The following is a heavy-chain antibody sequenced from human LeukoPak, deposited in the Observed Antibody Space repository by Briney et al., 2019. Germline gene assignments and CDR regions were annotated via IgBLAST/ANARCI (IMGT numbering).Heavy chain of an antibody. J-gene: IGHJ4*02. CDR1: GFTFSSYA. Sequence: GGSLRLSCAASGFTFSSYALHWVRQAPGKGLEYVSAISTDGRGTYYANSVKGRFSISRDSSRNTLYLQMGSVRAEDMAVYYCARWGSTSCYDYWGQGTLVTVSS. CDR2: ISTDGRGT. D-gene: IGHD2-2*01. V-gene: IGHV3-64*01. CDR3: ARWGSTSCYDY.